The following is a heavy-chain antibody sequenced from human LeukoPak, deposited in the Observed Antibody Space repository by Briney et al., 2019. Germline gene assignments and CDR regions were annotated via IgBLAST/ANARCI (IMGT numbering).Heavy chain of an antibody. Sequence: ASVKVSCKASGYTFTGYYMHWVRQAPGQGLEWMGWINPNSGNTGYAQKFQGRVTMTRNTSISTAYMELSSLRSEDTAVYYCATQEIKYYYGSGSYYGGYWGQGTLGTVSS. CDR3: ATQEIKYYYGSGSYYGGY. J-gene: IGHJ4*02. CDR2: INPNSGNT. CDR1: GYTFTGYY. V-gene: IGHV1-8*02. D-gene: IGHD3-10*01.